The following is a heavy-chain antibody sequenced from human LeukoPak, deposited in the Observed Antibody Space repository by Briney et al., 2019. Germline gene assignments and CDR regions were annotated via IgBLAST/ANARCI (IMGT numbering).Heavy chain of an antibody. V-gene: IGHV4-39*07. CDR2: IYYSGST. D-gene: IGHD3-10*01. Sequence: SETLSLTCTVSGGSISSTSYYWGWIRQPPGKGLEYIGSIYYSGSTYYNPSLKSRVTISVDTSKNQFSLKLSSVTAADTAVYYCARGGYYGSGNDFRFDPWGQGTLVTVSS. J-gene: IGHJ5*02. CDR3: ARGGYYGSGNDFRFDP. CDR1: GGSISSTSYY.